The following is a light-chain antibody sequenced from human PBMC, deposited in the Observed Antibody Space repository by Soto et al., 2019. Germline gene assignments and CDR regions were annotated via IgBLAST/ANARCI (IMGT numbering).Light chain of an antibody. CDR2: AAS. CDR1: QIVSRL. CDR3: QRRGNWFAFT. J-gene: IGKJ5*01. Sequence: DTVLTQAPAILSLSPGVRATLSCRASQIVSRLVALYQQKPGQAPSLLIYAASNRATGIPARFSGSGSVTDFTLTISSLEPEDFAVYYCQRRGNWFAFTFGQGTLPDI. V-gene: IGKV3-11*01.